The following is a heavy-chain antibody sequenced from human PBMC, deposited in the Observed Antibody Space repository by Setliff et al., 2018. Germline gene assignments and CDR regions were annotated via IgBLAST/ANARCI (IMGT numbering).Heavy chain of an antibody. V-gene: IGHV3-7*01. J-gene: IGHJ6*02. CDR1: GFTFNCCW. CDR2: INEDGSVT. CDR3: ARYLPLDNYYYYGMDV. D-gene: IGHD3-3*01. Sequence: GGSLRLSCAASGFTFNCCWMRWVRQAPGKGLEWVANINEDGSVTSYVDSVKGRFTISRDNAKNSLYLQMNSLRAEDTAVYYCARYLPLDNYYYYGMDVWGQGTTVTVSS.